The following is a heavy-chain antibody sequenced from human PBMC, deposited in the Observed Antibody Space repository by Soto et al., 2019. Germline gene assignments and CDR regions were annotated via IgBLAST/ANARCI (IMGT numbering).Heavy chain of an antibody. V-gene: IGHV3-23*01. CDR2: ISGSGGST. J-gene: IGHJ4*02. Sequence: GGSLRLSCAASGFIFGTYGMSWVRQAPGKGLEWVSAISGSGGSTYYADSVKGRFTISRDNSKNTLYLQMNSLRAEDTAVYYCAKGIQEWYQLPFDYWGQGTLVTVSS. CDR3: AKGIQEWYQLPFDY. D-gene: IGHD2-2*01. CDR1: GFIFGTYG.